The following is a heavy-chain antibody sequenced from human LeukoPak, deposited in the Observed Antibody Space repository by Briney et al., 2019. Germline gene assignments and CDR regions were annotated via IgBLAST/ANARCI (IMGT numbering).Heavy chain of an antibody. CDR3: ARLEEMTTVTTGAFDI. J-gene: IGHJ3*02. V-gene: IGHV4-59*08. CDR1: GGSISYYY. CDR2: IYYSGST. D-gene: IGHD4-17*01. Sequence: KPSETLSLTCTVSGGSISYYYWSWIRQPPGKGLEWIASIYYSGSTSYNPSFKSRVTISVDTSKNQFSLKLSSVTAADTAVYYCARLEEMTTVTTGAFDIWGRGTMVTVSS.